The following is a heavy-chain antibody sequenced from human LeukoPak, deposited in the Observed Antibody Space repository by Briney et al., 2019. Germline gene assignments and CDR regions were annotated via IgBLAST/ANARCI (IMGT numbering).Heavy chain of an antibody. Sequence: SEPLSLTCTVSGGSASSSSYHWGWIRQPPGKGLEWIGSVFYSGSTYYNPSLKSRVTISVDTSKNQFSLKLSSVTAADTAVYYCARDPHHYYMDVWGKGTTVTVSS. V-gene: IGHV4-39*07. J-gene: IGHJ6*03. CDR1: GGSASSSSYH. CDR3: ARDPHHYYMDV. CDR2: VFYSGST.